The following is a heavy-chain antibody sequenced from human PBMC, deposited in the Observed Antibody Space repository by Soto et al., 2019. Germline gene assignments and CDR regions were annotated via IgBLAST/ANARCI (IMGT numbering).Heavy chain of an antibody. V-gene: IGHV3-23*01. D-gene: IGHD4-17*01. Sequence: EVQLLESGGGLVQPGGSLRLSCAASGFTFSRYAMSWVRQAPGTGLEWVSSLSGSGDSTYYADSVKGRFTISRDNSMNTLYLQMNSLRAEDTAVYYCAKDGVLYGDYPYYFDYWGQGTLVTVSS. CDR3: AKDGVLYGDYPYYFDY. CDR1: GFTFSRYA. CDR2: LSGSGDST. J-gene: IGHJ4*02.